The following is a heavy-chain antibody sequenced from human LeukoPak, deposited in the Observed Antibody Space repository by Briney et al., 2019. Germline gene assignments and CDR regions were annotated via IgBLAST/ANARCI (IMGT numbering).Heavy chain of an antibody. CDR1: GHSFTGYY. J-gene: IGHJ5*02. CDR3: ARGDIVVLPAGIPHNWFDP. Sequence: ASVKVSCKASGHSFTGYYIHWVRQAPGQGLEWMGWINPNSGGTNYAQKFQGRVTMTRDTSISTAYMELSRLRPDDTAVYYCARGDIVVLPAGIPHNWFDPWCQGTLVTVSS. V-gene: IGHV1-2*02. CDR2: INPNSGGT. D-gene: IGHD2-2*02.